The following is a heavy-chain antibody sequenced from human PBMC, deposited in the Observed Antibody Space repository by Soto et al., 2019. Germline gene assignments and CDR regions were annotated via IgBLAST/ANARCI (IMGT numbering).Heavy chain of an antibody. Sequence: PSETLSLTCTVSCGSISSYYWSWIRQPPGKGLEWIGYIYYSGSTNYNPSLKSRVTISVDTSKNQFSLKLSSVTAADTAVYYCARGGSVKFDYWGQGTLVTVSS. CDR3: ARGGSVKFDY. CDR1: CGSISSYY. J-gene: IGHJ4*02. V-gene: IGHV4-59*01. CDR2: IYYSGST. D-gene: IGHD5-12*01.